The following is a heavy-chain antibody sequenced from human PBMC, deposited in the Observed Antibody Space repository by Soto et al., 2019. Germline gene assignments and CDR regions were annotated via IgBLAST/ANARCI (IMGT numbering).Heavy chain of an antibody. J-gene: IGHJ4*02. CDR2: ISGSGGST. V-gene: IGHV3-23*01. CDR1: GFTFSNYA. CDR3: AKDQGSSWYEIDY. D-gene: IGHD6-13*01. Sequence: EVQLLESGGGWVQPGGSLRLSCAASGFTFSNYAVTWVRQAPGKGLEWVSTISGSGGSTYYADSVKGRFTISRDNSKNPLYLQMNSLRAEDTAVYYCAKDQGSSWYEIDYWGQGTLVTVSS.